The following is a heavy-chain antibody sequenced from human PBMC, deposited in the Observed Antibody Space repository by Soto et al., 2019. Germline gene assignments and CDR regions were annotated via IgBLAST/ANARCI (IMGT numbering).Heavy chain of an antibody. D-gene: IGHD5-12*01. CDR3: SRGTDLYDW. Sequence: EVQLVESGGGLVQPGGSLRLSCAASGFTFSIYWMHWVRQAPGKGLVWAARIKGDGTSTSYADSVKGRFTISRDNAKNTLYLQMSSLRAEDTAVYYCSRGTDLYDWWGQGTLVTVSS. CDR2: IKGDGTST. CDR1: GFTFSIYW. V-gene: IGHV3-74*01. J-gene: IGHJ4*02.